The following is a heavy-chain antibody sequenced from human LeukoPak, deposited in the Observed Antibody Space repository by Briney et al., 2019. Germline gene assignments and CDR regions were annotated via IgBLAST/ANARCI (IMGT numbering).Heavy chain of an antibody. D-gene: IGHD1-26*01. J-gene: IGHJ4*02. CDR3: AKGPWELVRRCFDY. CDR2: IRYDGSNK. V-gene: IGHV3-30*02. CDR1: GFTFSSYG. Sequence: GGSLRLSCAASGFTFSSYGMHWVRQAPGKGLEWVAFIRYDGSNKYYADSVKGRFTISRDNSKNTLYLQMNSLRAEDTAVYYCAKGPWELVRRCFDYWGQGTLVTVSS.